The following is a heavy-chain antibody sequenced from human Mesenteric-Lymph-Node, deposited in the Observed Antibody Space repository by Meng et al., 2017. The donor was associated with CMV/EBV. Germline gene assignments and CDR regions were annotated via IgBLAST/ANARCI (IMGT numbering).Heavy chain of an antibody. D-gene: IGHD6-13*01. CDR1: GYTFTNYD. Sequence: ASVKVSCKASGYTFTNYDINWVRQATGQGLEWMGWMNPNSGNTGYAQKFQGRVTMTRDTSIKTAYMELSSLRSEDTAVYYCARDSPQQLLAYWGQGTLVTVSS. CDR3: ARDSPQQLLAY. V-gene: IGHV1-8*01. CDR2: MNPNSGNT. J-gene: IGHJ4*02.